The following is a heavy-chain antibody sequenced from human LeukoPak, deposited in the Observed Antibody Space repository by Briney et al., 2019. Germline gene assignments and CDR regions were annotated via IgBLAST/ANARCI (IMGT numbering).Heavy chain of an antibody. CDR1: GFTFSSYA. Sequence: TGGSLRLSCAASGFTFSSYATSWVRQAPGKGLEWVSAISGSGGSTYYADSVKGRFTISRDNSKNTLYLQMNSLRAEDTAVYYCAKDDVNYYDSGGPSDYWGQGTLVTVSS. CDR3: AKDDVNYYDSGGPSDY. CDR2: ISGSGGST. V-gene: IGHV3-23*01. J-gene: IGHJ4*02. D-gene: IGHD3-22*01.